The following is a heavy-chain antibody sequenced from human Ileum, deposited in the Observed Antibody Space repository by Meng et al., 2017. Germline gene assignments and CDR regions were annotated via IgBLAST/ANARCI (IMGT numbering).Heavy chain of an antibody. D-gene: IGHD6-13*01. CDR2: INPKSGIR. CDR1: GYTFTDYY. Sequence: QVQLVQSGAEAKKPGASVKVSCKTSGYTFTDYYIKWLRQAPGQGLEWMGRINPKSGIRHYAQKFQGRVTMTSDTSTSTAYMEVSGLTSDDTAVYYCSGASSSSYLGYWGQGTLVTVSS. CDR3: SGASSSSYLGY. J-gene: IGHJ4*02. V-gene: IGHV1-2*06.